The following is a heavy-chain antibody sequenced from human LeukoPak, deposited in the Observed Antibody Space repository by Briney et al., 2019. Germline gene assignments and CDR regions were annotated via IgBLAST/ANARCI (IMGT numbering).Heavy chain of an antibody. Sequence: GGSLRLSRAVSGFIYSKYWMSWVRQAPGKGLEWVANIKQDGSEKYYVDSVKGRFTISRDNANNSLYLQMNSLRAEDTAVYYCARDNGYCSGGRCYYYYMDVWGKGTTVTVSS. CDR3: ARDNGYCSGGRCYYYYMDV. CDR1: GFIYSKYW. V-gene: IGHV3-7*01. J-gene: IGHJ6*03. D-gene: IGHD2-15*01. CDR2: IKQDGSEK.